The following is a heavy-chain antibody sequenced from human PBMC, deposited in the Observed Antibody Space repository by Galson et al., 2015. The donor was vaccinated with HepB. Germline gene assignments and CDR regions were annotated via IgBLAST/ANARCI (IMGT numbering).Heavy chain of an antibody. CDR2: INAGNGNT. J-gene: IGHJ3*02. D-gene: IGHD6-13*01. CDR1: GYTFTSYA. CDR3: ARRGVAAGRETNAFDI. V-gene: IGHV1-3*01. Sequence: SVKVSCKASGYTFTSYAMHWVRQAPGQRLEWMGWINAGNGNTKYSQKFQGRVTITRDTSASTAYLQWSSLKASDTAIYYCARRGVAAGRETNAFDIWGQGTMVTVSS.